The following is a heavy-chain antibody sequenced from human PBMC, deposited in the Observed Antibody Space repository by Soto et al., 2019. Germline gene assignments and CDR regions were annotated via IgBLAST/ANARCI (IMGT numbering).Heavy chain of an antibody. D-gene: IGHD4-17*01. CDR2: IKPDGSET. CDR1: GFTFSTYW. V-gene: IGHV3-7*01. CDR3: ARDHVNRYGPSDY. Sequence: GGSLRLSCAASGFTFSTYWMSWVRQAPGKGLEWVANIKPDGSETFYVDSVKGRFAISRDNARNSLYLQMHSLTAEDTAVYYCARDHVNRYGPSDYWGQGTLVTVSS. J-gene: IGHJ4*02.